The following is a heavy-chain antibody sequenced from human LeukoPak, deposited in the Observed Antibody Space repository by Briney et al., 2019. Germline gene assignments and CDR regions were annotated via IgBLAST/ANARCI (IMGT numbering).Heavy chain of an antibody. CDR3: ARNDFPYNWFDP. CDR2: INPNSGGT. CDR1: GYTFTGYY. V-gene: IGHV1-2*02. D-gene: IGHD3-3*01. J-gene: IGHJ5*02. Sequence: GAPVKVSCKASGYTFTGYYMHWVRQAPGQGLEWMGWINPNSGGTNYAQKFQGRVTMTRDTSISTAYMELSRLRSDDTAVYYCARNDFPYNWFDPWGQGTLVTVSS.